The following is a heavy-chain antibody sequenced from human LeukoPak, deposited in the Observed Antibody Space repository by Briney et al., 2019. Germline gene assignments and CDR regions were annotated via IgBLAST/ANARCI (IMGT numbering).Heavy chain of an antibody. J-gene: IGHJ4*02. CDR2: ISGSGGST. Sequence: GGSLRLSCAASGFTFSSYAMSWVRQAPGKGLEWVSAISGSGGSTYYADSVKGRFTISRDNSKNTLYLQMNSLRAKDTAVYYCAKGDSSGYYYRPGYYFDYWGQGTLVTVSS. CDR1: GFTFSSYA. V-gene: IGHV3-23*01. CDR3: AKGDSSGYYYRPGYYFDY. D-gene: IGHD3-22*01.